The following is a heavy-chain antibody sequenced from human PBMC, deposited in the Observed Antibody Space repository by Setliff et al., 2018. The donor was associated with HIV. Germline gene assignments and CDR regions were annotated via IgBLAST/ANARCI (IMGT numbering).Heavy chain of an antibody. V-gene: IGHV3-73*01. J-gene: IGHJ5*02. Sequence: GESLKISCAASGFTFSGAEIHWVRQASGKGLEWVGRIRSKADKYATDYGASAKGRFIIPRDDSKKTAYLQMSSLRAEDTAMYYCLLPCTSGWHNWADPWGQGTLVTVS. D-gene: IGHD2-8*01. CDR2: IRSKADKYAT. CDR1: GFTFSGAE. CDR3: LLPCTSGWHNWADP.